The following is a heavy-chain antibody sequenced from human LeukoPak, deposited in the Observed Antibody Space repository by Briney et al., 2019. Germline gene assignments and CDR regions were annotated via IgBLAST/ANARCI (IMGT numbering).Heavy chain of an antibody. D-gene: IGHD2-2*01. CDR1: GFTFDDYA. V-gene: IGHV3-9*01. CDR3: AKDMGYCSSTSCYRLYYSYGMDV. J-gene: IGHJ6*02. CDR2: ISWNSGSI. Sequence: PGGSLRLSCAASGFTFDDYAMHWVRQAPGKGLEWVSGISWNSGSIGYADSVKGRFTISRDNAKNSLYLQMNSLRAEDTALYYCAKDMGYCSSTSCYRLYYSYGMDVWGQGTTVTVSS.